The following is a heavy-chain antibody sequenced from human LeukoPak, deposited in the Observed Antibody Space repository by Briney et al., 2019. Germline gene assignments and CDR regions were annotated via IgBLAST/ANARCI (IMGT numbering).Heavy chain of an antibody. V-gene: IGHV3-48*01. D-gene: IGHD4-11*01. Sequence: PGGSLRLSCAASEFTFSNYPMNWVRQAPGRGLEWVSYISGDGTSIYYADSLKGRFTISRDNARHSVYLQMSSLDVEDTAVYFCARADSNNYKFLDYWGPGTLVTVSS. CDR1: EFTFSNYP. CDR3: ARADSNNYKFLDY. CDR2: ISGDGTSI. J-gene: IGHJ4*02.